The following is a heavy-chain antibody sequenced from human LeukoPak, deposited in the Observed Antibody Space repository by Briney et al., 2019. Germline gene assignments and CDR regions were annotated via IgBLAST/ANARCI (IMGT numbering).Heavy chain of an antibody. D-gene: IGHD5-24*01. CDR3: VRDGDAYNFDF. J-gene: IGHJ4*02. V-gene: IGHV3-74*01. Sequence: GSLRLSCAASGFTFSIYWMSWVRQAPGKGLEWVSRIKYDGSYTNYADSVKGRFTISRDNARNTLSLHMISLRAEDTAVYFCVRDGDAYNFDFWGQGVLVTVSS. CDR2: IKYDGSYT. CDR1: GFTFSIYW.